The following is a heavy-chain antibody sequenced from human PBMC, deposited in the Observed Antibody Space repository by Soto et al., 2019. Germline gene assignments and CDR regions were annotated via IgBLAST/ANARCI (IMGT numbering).Heavy chain of an antibody. V-gene: IGHV3-30-3*01. D-gene: IGHD3-10*01. CDR3: ATALTMLRGGNIDH. CDR1: GFTFCSYD. Sequence: QVQLVESGGGVVPPGRSLRLACAASGFTFCSYDMHWVRQATGKWLEWVAVISYDGSNKYYADSVKGRFTISRDNSKNTRYLQMNSLRAEDTAVYYCATALTMLRGGNIDHWGQGTMVPVS. J-gene: IGHJ4*02. CDR2: ISYDGSNK.